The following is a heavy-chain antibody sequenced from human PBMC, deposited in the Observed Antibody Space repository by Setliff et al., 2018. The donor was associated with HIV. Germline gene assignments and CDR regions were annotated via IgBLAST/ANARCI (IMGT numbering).Heavy chain of an antibody. CDR2: IYQSGTT. V-gene: IGHV4-38-2*01. CDR3: ASAPPGIQNDAFDV. CDR1: GFSISSGFF. Sequence: SETLSLTCAVSGFSISSGFFWGWVRQPPGKGLEWIGSIYQSGTTYYNPALKSRVTISVDTSRDQFSLQLTSVTAADTAVYYCASAPPGIQNDAFDVWGQGTMVTVSS. J-gene: IGHJ3*01.